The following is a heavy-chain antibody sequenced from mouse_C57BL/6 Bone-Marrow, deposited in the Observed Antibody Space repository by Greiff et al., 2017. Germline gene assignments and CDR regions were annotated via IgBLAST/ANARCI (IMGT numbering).Heavy chain of an antibody. D-gene: IGHD2-1*01. CDR3: ARREGNYPRYYAMDY. CDR1: GYTFTSYW. CDR2: IDPSDSET. Sequence: VQLQQPGAELVRPGSSVKLSCKASGYTFTSYWMHWVQQRPIQGLEWIGNIDPSDSETHYNQKFKDKATLTVDKSSSTAYMQLSSLTSEDSAVYYCARREGNYPRYYAMDYWGQGTSVTVSA. V-gene: IGHV1-52*01. J-gene: IGHJ4*01.